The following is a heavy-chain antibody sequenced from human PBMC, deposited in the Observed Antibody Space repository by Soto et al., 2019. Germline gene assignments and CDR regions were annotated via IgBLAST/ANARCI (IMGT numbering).Heavy chain of an antibody. CDR2: IYYSGST. Sequence: QVQLQESGPGLVKPSQTLSLTCTVSGGSISSGGYYWSWIRQHPGKGLEWIGCIYYSGSTYYNPSLKSRVTKSVDTSKNQFSLKLSSVTAADTAVYYCARSGSGSYLQEGNWFDPWGQGSLVSVSS. J-gene: IGHJ5*02. V-gene: IGHV4-31*03. D-gene: IGHD3-10*01. CDR1: GGSISSGGYY. CDR3: ARSGSGSYLQEGNWFDP.